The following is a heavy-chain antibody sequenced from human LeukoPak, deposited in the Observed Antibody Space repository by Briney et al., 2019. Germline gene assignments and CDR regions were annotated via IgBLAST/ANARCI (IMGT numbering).Heavy chain of an antibody. J-gene: IGHJ4*02. CDR2: ISGSGGRT. CDR3: AKLSEITWQQLAAFDY. CDR1: GFTFSSYA. D-gene: IGHD6-13*01. V-gene: IGHV3-23*01. Sequence: PGGSLRLSCAASGFTFSSYAMSWVRQAPGKGLKWVSAISGSGGRTYYANSVKGRFTISRDNSKNTLYLQMNSLRAEDTAVYYCAKLSEITWQQLAAFDYWGQGTLVTVSS.